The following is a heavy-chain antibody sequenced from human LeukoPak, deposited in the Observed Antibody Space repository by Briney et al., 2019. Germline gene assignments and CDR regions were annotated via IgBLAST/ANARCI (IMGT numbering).Heavy chain of an antibody. CDR3: ARVSTAITDS. V-gene: IGHV4-34*01. D-gene: IGHD5-18*01. Sequence: SETLSLTCAVYGGSFSGYYWSWIRQPPGKGLEWIGEINHSGSTNYNPSLKSRVTISVDTSKNQFSLKLSSVTAADTAVYYCARVSTAITDSWGQGTLVTVCS. CDR2: INHSGST. CDR1: GGSFSGYY. J-gene: IGHJ4*02.